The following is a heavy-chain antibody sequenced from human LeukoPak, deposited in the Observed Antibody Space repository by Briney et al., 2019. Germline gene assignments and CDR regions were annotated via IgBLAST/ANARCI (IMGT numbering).Heavy chain of an antibody. D-gene: IGHD3-10*01. Sequence: ASVKVSCKASGYTFTGYYMHWVRQAPGQGLEWMGWINPNSGGTNYAQKFQGRVTMTRDTSTSTVYMELSSLRSEDTAVYYCARGPSITMVRGGQWHYYMDVWGKGTTVTISS. V-gene: IGHV1-2*02. J-gene: IGHJ6*03. CDR2: INPNSGGT. CDR1: GYTFTGYY. CDR3: ARGPSITMVRGGQWHYYMDV.